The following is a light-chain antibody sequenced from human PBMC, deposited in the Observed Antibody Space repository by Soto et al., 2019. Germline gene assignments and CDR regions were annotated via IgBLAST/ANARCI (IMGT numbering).Light chain of an antibody. CDR1: QNIGNN. CDR2: GAS. CDR3: QQYNNWPPYT. J-gene: IGKJ2*01. V-gene: IGKV3-15*01. Sequence: VMTQSPATLSASPGERVILSCRASQNIGNNLAWYQQKPGQAPRLLMYGASSRASDTPARFSGSGSATEFTLTISSLQSEDFAVYYCQQYNNWPPYTFGQGTKLEIK.